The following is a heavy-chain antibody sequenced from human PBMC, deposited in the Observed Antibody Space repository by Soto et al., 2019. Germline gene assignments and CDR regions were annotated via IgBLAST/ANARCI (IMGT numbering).Heavy chain of an antibody. CDR1: GFTVSSNY. CDR2: IYSGGST. V-gene: IGHV3-66*01. Sequence: EVQLVESGGGLVQPGGSLRLSCAASGFTVSSNYMSWVRQAPGKGLEWVSVIYSGGSTYYADSVKGRFTISRDNSKNTLYLQMNSLRAEDTAVYYCARDLLDYDSSGYYSDYWGQGTLFTVSS. D-gene: IGHD3-22*01. CDR3: ARDLLDYDSSGYYSDY. J-gene: IGHJ4*02.